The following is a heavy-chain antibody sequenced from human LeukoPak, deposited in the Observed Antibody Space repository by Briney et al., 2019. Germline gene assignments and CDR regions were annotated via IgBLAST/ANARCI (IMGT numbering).Heavy chain of an antibody. Sequence: SETLSLTCTVSGGSISSYYWSWIRQPPGKGLEWIGEINHSGSTNYNPSLKSRVTISVDTSKNQFSLKLSSVTAADTAVYYCARAHQLWLLYGMDVWGQGTTVTVSS. CDR3: ARAHQLWLLYGMDV. CDR2: INHSGST. D-gene: IGHD2-2*01. J-gene: IGHJ6*02. V-gene: IGHV4-34*01. CDR1: GGSISSYY.